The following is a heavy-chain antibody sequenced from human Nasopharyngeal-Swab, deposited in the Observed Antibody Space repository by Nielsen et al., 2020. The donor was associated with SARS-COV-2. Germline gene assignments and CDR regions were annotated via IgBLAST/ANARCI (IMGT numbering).Heavy chain of an antibody. CDR3: ARGPPRVIDYDYYMDV. V-gene: IGHV5-51*01. CDR1: GYSFTSYW. CDR2: IYPGDSDT. Sequence: GESLKISCQGSGYSFTSYWIGWVRQMPGKGLEWMGIIYPGDSDTRYSPSFQGQVTISADKSISTAYLQWSSLKASDTAMYYCARGPPRVIDYDYYMDVWGKGTTVTVSS. D-gene: IGHD3-22*01. J-gene: IGHJ6*03.